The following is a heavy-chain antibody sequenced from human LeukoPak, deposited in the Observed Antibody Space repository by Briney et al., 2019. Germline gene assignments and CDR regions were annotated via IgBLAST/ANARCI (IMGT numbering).Heavy chain of an antibody. D-gene: IGHD3-10*01. CDR3: AKDRQTYYYGSGSSNFDY. CDR1: GFTFSNYA. CDR2: ISDSGDST. V-gene: IGHV3-23*01. Sequence: GGSLRLSSAASGFTFSNYAMSWVRQTPGKGLEWVSAISDSGDSTYYADSVKGRFTISRDNSKNTLYLQMNSLRAEDTAVYYCAKDRQTYYYGSGSSNFDYWGQGTLVTVSS. J-gene: IGHJ4*02.